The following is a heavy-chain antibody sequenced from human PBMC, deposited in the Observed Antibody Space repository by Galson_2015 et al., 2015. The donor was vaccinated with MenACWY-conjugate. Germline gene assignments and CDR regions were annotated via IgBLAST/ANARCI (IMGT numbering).Heavy chain of an antibody. CDR1: GGSISSYC. CDR2: IYYSGST. CDR3: ARGEVGYWFGP. D-gene: IGHD1-26*01. J-gene: IGHJ5*02. Sequence: ETLSLTCTVSGGSISSYCWSWIRQPPGKGLEWIGNIYYSGSTNYNPSLKSRVTISVDTSKNQFSLKLSSVTAADTAVYYCARGEVGYWFGPWGQGTLVTVSS. V-gene: IGHV4-59*01.